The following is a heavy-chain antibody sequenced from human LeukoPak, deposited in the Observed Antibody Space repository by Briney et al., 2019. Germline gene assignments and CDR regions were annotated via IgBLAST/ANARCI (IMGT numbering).Heavy chain of an antibody. D-gene: IGHD2-21*02. CDR1: GGPFSGYY. Sequence: SETLSLTCAVYGGPFSGYYWSWIRQPPGKGLEWIGEINHSGSTNYNPSLKSRVTISVDTSKNQFSLKLSSVTAADTAVYYCARGSGIVVVTAPHVFFDYWGQGTLVTVSS. J-gene: IGHJ4*02. CDR2: INHSGST. V-gene: IGHV4-34*01. CDR3: ARGSGIVVVTAPHVFFDY.